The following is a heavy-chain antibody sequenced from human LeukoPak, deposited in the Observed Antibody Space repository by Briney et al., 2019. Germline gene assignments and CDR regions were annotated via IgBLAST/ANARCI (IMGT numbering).Heavy chain of an antibody. CDR2: ISYDGSNK. CDR1: GFTFSTYA. CDR3: AREGPLSGNYYGSRIIAY. D-gene: IGHD3-10*01. J-gene: IGHJ4*02. Sequence: PEGSLRLSCAASGFTFSTYAMHWVRQAPGKGLEWVTIISYDGSNKYYADSVKGRFTISRDNSKNTLYLRMNSLRVDDTAVYYCAREGPLSGNYYGSRIIAYWGQGTLVTVSS. V-gene: IGHV3-30-3*01.